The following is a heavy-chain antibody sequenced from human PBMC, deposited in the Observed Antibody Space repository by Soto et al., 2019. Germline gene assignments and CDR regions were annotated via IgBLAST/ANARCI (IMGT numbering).Heavy chain of an antibody. CDR3: ATYCSSTSCLKSSYYYYGMDV. V-gene: IGHV1-24*01. CDR1: GYTFTELS. CDR2: FDPEDGET. Sequence: GASVKVSCKVSGYTFTELSMHWVRQAPGKGLEWMGGFDPEDGETIYAQKFQGRVTMTEDTSTDTAYMELSSLRSEDTAVYYCATYCSSTSCLKSSYYYYGMDVWGQGTTVTVSS. D-gene: IGHD2-2*01. J-gene: IGHJ6*02.